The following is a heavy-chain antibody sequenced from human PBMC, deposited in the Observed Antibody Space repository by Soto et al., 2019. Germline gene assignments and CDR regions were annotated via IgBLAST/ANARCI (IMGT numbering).Heavy chain of an antibody. V-gene: IGHV1-69*13. CDR3: AIWSGPYYYYYGMDV. J-gene: IGHJ6*02. Sequence: SVKVSCKASGYTFTSYGISWVRQAPGQGLEWMGGIIPIFGTANYAQKFQGRVTITADESTSTAYMELSSLRSEDTAVYYCAIWSGPYYYYYGMDVWGQGTTVTVSS. CDR2: IIPIFGTA. CDR1: GYTFTSYG. D-gene: IGHD3-3*01.